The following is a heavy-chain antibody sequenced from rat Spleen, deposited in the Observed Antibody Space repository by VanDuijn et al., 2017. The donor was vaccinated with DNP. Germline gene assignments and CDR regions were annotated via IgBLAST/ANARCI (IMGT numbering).Heavy chain of an antibody. J-gene: IGHJ2*01. CDR1: GFSLTSDG. D-gene: IGHD1-12*02. CDR3: ARDYYDSSYYYAFGY. V-gene: IGHV2-17*01. CDR2: IYHDGGT. Sequence: VQLKETGPGLVQPTQTLSLTCTVSGFSLTSDGVHWIRQPPGKGLEWMGIIYHDGGTDYNSAIKSRLSISRDTSKSQVFLKINSLQTHDTAMYYCARDYYDSSYYYAFGYWGQGVMVTVSS.